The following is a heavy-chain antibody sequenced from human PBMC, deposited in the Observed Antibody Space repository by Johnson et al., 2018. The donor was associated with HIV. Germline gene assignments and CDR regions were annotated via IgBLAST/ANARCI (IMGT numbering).Heavy chain of an antibody. V-gene: IGHV3-66*01. J-gene: IGHJ3*02. CDR2: VYSGGTT. CDR1: GFTVSSNY. CDR3: ARNQGRRNYYDAFDI. D-gene: IGHD1-7*01. Sequence: VQLVESGGGLVQPGGSLRLSCAASGFTVSSNYMSWVRQAPGKGLESVSVVYSGGTTHYADSVKGRSTISRDNSKNTLYLQMNSLRAEDTAVYYCARNQGRRNYYDAFDIWGQGTMVTVSS.